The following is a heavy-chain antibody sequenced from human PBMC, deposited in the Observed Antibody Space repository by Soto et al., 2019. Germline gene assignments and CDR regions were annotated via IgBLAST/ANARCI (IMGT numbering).Heavy chain of an antibody. CDR2: VYYSGST. V-gene: IGHV4-59*01. CDR1: GGSISGYY. CDR3: AKYRRTDAEGYRLDF. Sequence: SETLSLTCTLSGGSISGYYWSWIRQPPGKGLEWIGYVYYSGSTKYNPSLESQVTITVDMSNNQFSLMLTSVTAADTAVYYCAKYRRTDAEGYRLDFWGQGTLVTVSS. J-gene: IGHJ4*02. D-gene: IGHD5-12*01.